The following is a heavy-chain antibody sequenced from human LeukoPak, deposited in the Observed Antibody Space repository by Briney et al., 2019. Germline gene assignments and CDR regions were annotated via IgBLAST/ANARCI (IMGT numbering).Heavy chain of an antibody. CDR2: IASSSSYI. D-gene: IGHD4-23*01. V-gene: IGHV3-21*01. CDR3: ARDGDTVLTRGYYYYMDV. J-gene: IGHJ6*03. Sequence: GGSLRLSCAASGFTFSSYTMNWVRQAPGKGPEWVSSIASSSSYIYYADSVKGRFTISRDNARNSLYLQMNSLRAEDTALYYCARDGDTVLTRGYYYYMDVWGKGTTVTVSS. CDR1: GFTFSSYT.